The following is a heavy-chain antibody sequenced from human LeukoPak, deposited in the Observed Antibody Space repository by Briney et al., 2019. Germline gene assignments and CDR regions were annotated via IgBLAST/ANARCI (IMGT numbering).Heavy chain of an antibody. V-gene: IGHV4-38-2*02. J-gene: IGHJ4*02. CDR3: ARARREMVDY. Sequence: KPSETLSLTCTVSGYSISSGYYWGWIRQPPGKGLEWIGSIYHSGSTYYNPSLKSRVTISVDTSMNQFSLKLSSVTAADTAVYYCARARREMVDYWGQGTLVTVSS. D-gene: IGHD5-24*01. CDR2: IYHSGST. CDR1: GYSISSGYY.